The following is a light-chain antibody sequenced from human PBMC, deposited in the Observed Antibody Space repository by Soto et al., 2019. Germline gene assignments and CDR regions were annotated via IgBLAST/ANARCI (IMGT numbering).Light chain of an antibody. CDR1: QSVLYSSNNKNY. Sequence: VMTQSPDSLAVSLGERATINCKSSQSVLYSSNNKNYLAWYQQKPGQPPKLLIYWASTRESGVPDRFSGSGSGTDFTLTISSLQAEDVAVYYCQQYYTTPLTFGGGTKVEIK. CDR2: WAS. J-gene: IGKJ4*01. CDR3: QQYYTTPLT. V-gene: IGKV4-1*01.